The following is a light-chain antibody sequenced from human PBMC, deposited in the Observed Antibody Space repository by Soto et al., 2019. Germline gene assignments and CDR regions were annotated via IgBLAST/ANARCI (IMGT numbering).Light chain of an antibody. CDR3: SSDTSSSTWV. CDR2: EVS. CDR1: SSDVGGYNY. V-gene: IGLV2-14*01. J-gene: IGLJ3*02. Sequence: QSALTQPASVSGSPGQSITISCTGTSSDVGGYNYVSWYQQHPGKAPKLMIYEVSNRPSGVSNRFSGSKSGNTASLTISGLQAEDEADDYCSSDTSSSTWVFGGGTKLTV.